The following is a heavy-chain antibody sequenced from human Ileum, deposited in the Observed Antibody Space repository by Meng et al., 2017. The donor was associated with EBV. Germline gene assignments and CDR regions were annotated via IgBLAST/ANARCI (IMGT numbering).Heavy chain of an antibody. CDR1: GLTFSSFW. CDR2: INGDGTST. Sequence: EVQLVGSGGGLVQPGGSLRLSGAVSGLTFSSFWMHWVRHGTGKGLVWVSRINGDGTSTSYADSVKGRFTISRDNAKNTLYLQMNSLRAEDTAVYYCARVGDYAYKDWGQGTLVTVSS. V-gene: IGHV3-74*01. J-gene: IGHJ1*01. D-gene: IGHD4-17*01. CDR3: ARVGDYAYKD.